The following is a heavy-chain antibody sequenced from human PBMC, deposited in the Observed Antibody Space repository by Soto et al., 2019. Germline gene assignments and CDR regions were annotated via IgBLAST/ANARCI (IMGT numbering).Heavy chain of an antibody. CDR2: MNPNSGNT. Sequence: GASVKVSCKASGSTFTSYDINWVRQAPGQGLEWMGWMNPNSGNTGYAQKFQGRVTMTRNTSISIAYMKLSSLRSEDTAVYYCARGHHYYDSSGYYYVYYFDYWGQGTLVTVSS. CDR3: ARGHHYYDSSGYYYVYYFDY. V-gene: IGHV1-8*01. J-gene: IGHJ4*02. D-gene: IGHD3-22*01. CDR1: GSTFTSYD.